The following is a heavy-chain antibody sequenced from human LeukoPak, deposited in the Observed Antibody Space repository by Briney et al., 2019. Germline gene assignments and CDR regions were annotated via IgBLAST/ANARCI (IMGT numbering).Heavy chain of an antibody. D-gene: IGHD3-10*01. Sequence: GGSLRLSCAASGFTFSSYGMHWVRQAPGKGLEWVAFIRYDGSNKYYADSMMGRFTISRDDSKNTLFLEMNTLRVEDTAVYYCVELLAGWFGEFDDALDVWGQGTMVTVSS. CDR2: IRYDGSNK. J-gene: IGHJ3*01. CDR3: VELLAGWFGEFDDALDV. V-gene: IGHV3-30*02. CDR1: GFTFSSYG.